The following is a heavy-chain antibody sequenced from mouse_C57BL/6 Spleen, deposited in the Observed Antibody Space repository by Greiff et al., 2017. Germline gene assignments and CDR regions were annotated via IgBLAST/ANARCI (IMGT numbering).Heavy chain of an antibody. CDR2: IYPGSGNT. V-gene: IGHV1-66*01. J-gene: IGHJ4*01. D-gene: IGHD2-2*01. CDR3: ARRFYGDDLYAMDY. Sequence: QVHVKQSGPELVKPGASVKISCKASGYSFTSYYIHWVKQRPGQGLEWIGWIYPGSGNTKYNEKFKGKATLTADQSSSTAYMQLSRLTSEASAVYYCARRFYGDDLYAMDYWGQGTSVTVSS. CDR1: GYSFTSYY.